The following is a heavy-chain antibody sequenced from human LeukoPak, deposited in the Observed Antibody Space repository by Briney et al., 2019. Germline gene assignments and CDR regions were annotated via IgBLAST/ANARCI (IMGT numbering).Heavy chain of an antibody. Sequence: SETLSLTCAVYGGSFSGYYWSWIRQPPGKGLEWIGEINHSGSTNYNPSLKSRVTISVYTSKTQFSLKLSSMTAADTAVYYCASTYGGNSVFDYWGQGTLVTVSS. V-gene: IGHV4-34*01. D-gene: IGHD4-23*01. J-gene: IGHJ4*02. CDR2: INHSGST. CDR1: GGSFSGYY. CDR3: ASTYGGNSVFDY.